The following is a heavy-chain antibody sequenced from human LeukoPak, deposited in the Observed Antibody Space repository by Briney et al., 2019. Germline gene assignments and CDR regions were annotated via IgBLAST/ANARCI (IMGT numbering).Heavy chain of an antibody. V-gene: IGHV4-30-4*01. D-gene: IGHD3-22*01. Sequence: SQTLSLTCTVSGGSISSGDYYWSWIRQPPGKGLEWIGYIYYSGSTYCNPSLKSRVTISVDTSKNQFSLKLSSVTAADTAVYYCASSYYYDSSGYSTPLDYWGQGTLVTVSS. CDR2: IYYSGST. J-gene: IGHJ4*02. CDR3: ASSYYYDSSGYSTPLDY. CDR1: GGSISSGDYY.